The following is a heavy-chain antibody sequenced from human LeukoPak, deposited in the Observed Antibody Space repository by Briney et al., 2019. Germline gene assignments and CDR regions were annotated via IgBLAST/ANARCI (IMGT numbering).Heavy chain of an antibody. Sequence: GASVKVSCKASGGTFSSYAISWVRQATGQGLEWMGWMNPNSGNTGYAQKFQGRVTMTRNTSISTAYMELSSLRSEDTAVYYCARGPLLRWLVRKNYYYYYGMDVWGQGTTVTVSS. CDR2: MNPNSGNT. CDR1: GGTFSSYA. CDR3: ARGPLLRWLVRKNYYYYYGMDV. V-gene: IGHV1-8*02. D-gene: IGHD4-23*01. J-gene: IGHJ6*02.